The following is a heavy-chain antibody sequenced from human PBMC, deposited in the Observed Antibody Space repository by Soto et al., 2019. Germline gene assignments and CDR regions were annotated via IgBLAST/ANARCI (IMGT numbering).Heavy chain of an antibody. V-gene: IGHV2-26*01. J-gene: IGHJ6*02. D-gene: IGHD2-15*01. CDR3: VRVSGGSTYCYAMDV. Sequence: QVTLKGSGPALVKPTETLTLTCSVSGFSLNNNKMGVTWIRQPPGKALEWLANIFADDEKTYSTSLKSRLTYSRDTSKSQVVFTVTNLDPVDTATYYCVRVSGGSTYCYAMDVWGQGTTVTVS. CDR1: GFSLNNNKMG. CDR2: IFADDEK.